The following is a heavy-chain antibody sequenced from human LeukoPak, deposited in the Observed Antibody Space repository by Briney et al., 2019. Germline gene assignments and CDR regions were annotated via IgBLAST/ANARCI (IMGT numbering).Heavy chain of an antibody. CDR2: ISAYNGNT. J-gene: IGHJ4*02. CDR3: AREGMAVAGFDY. V-gene: IGHV1-18*01. Sequence: GASVKVSCKASGYTFVSYGFNWVRQAPGQGLEWMGWISAYNGNTNYAQKLQGRVTLTTDTSTSTAYMEVRSLTSDDTAVYYCAREGMAVAGFDYWGQGTVVTVSS. D-gene: IGHD6-19*01. CDR1: GYTFVSYG.